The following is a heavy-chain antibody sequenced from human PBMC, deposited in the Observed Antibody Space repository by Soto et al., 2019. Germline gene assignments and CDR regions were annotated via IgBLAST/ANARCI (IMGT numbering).Heavy chain of an antibody. CDR3: AKVSTMIVGTFDC. J-gene: IGHJ4*02. CDR2: ISGSGGST. Sequence: GGSLRLSCAASGFAFSSYAMSWVRQAPGKGLEWVSAISGSGGSTYYADSVKGRFTISRDNSKNTLYLQMNSLRAEDTAVYYCAKVSTMIVGTFDCWGQGTLVTFSS. V-gene: IGHV3-23*01. CDR1: GFAFSSYA. D-gene: IGHD3-22*01.